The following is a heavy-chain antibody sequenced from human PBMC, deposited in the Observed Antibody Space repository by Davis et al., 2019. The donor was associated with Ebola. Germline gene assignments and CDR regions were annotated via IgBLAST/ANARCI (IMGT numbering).Heavy chain of an antibody. CDR1: GFTFSGSA. D-gene: IGHD3-22*01. J-gene: IGHJ4*02. CDR3: TVTTTDDY. V-gene: IGHV3-73*01. CDR2: IRSKANSYAT. Sequence: GESLKISCAASGFTFSGSAMHWVRQASGKGLEWVGRIRSKANSYATAYAASVKGRFTISRDDSKNTAYLQMNSLKTEDTAVYYCTVTTTDDYWGQGTLGTVSS.